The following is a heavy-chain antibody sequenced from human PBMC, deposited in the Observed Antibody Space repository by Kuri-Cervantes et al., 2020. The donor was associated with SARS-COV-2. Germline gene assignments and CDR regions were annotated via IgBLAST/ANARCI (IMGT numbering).Heavy chain of an antibody. Sequence: GGSLRLSCAASGFTFSSYAMHWVRQAPGKGLEWVAVISYDGSNKYYADSVKGQFTISRDNSKNTLYLQMNSLRAKDTAVYYCARGNDFWSGRDWYFDLWGRGTLVTVSS. J-gene: IGHJ2*01. CDR1: GFTFSSYA. CDR3: ARGNDFWSGRDWYFDL. V-gene: IGHV3-30-3*01. CDR2: ISYDGSNK. D-gene: IGHD3-3*01.